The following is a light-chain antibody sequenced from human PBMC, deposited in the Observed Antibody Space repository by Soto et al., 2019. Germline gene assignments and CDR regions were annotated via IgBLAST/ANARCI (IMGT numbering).Light chain of an antibody. CDR2: GNS. V-gene: IGLV1-40*01. J-gene: IGLJ3*02. Sequence: QSVLTQPPSVSGAPGQRVTISCTGSNSNLGAGYDVHWYQHLPGTPPKLLIYGNSNRPSGVPDRFSGSKSGTSASLAITGLQAEDEADYYCQSYDTSLSGSGVFGGGTKHTVL. CDR3: QSYDTSLSGSGV. CDR1: NSNLGAGYD.